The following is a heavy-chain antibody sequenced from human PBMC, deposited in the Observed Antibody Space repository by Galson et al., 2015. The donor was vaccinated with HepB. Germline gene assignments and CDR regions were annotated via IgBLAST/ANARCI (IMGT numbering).Heavy chain of an antibody. Sequence: SLRLSCAGSGFTFSSHNMNWVRQAPGKGLEWVASIDSSSSYTYYADSLKGRFTISRDNAKNSLYLQMNSLRPEDTAVYYCVRDPPLGTPFDHWGQGTLVTVSS. CDR2: IDSSSSYT. V-gene: IGHV3-21*01. CDR1: GFTFSSHN. CDR3: VRDPPLGTPFDH. J-gene: IGHJ4*02. D-gene: IGHD7-27*01.